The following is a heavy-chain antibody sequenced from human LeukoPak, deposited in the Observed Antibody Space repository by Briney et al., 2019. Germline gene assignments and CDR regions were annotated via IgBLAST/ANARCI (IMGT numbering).Heavy chain of an antibody. J-gene: IGHJ4*02. CDR3: ARGAAAADFDY. CDR2: IDPSDSYT. Sequence: GESLKISCKGSGYSFTSYWITWVRQMPGKGLEWMGRIDPSDSYTNYSPSFQGHVTISADKSISTAYLQWSSLKASDTAIYYCARGAAAADFDYWGQGTLVTVSS. D-gene: IGHD6-13*01. V-gene: IGHV5-10-1*01. CDR1: GYSFTSYW.